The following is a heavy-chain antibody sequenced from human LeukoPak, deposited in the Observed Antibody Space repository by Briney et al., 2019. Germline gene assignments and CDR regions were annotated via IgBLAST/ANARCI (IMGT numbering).Heavy chain of an antibody. Sequence: GGSLRLSCAASGFTVSTNYMSWVRQAPGKGLEWVSVIYSGGSTYYADSVKGRFTISRDNSKNTVYLQMNSLRAEDTAVYYWAREGTLRYPTYFDYWGQGTLVTVSS. CDR3: AREGTLRYPTYFDY. D-gene: IGHD3-9*01. J-gene: IGHJ4*02. CDR2: IYSGGST. CDR1: GFTVSTNY. V-gene: IGHV3-53*01.